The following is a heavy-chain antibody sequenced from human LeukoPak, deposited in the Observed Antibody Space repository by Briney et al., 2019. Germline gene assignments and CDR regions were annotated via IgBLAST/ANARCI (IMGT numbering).Heavy chain of an antibody. J-gene: IGHJ4*02. CDR3: ASGHGSGTYFLAGTLDY. CDR2: IDTTSSSI. V-gene: IGHV3-21*01. Sequence: PGGSLRLSCAASGFTFSGYSLNWVRQAPGKGLEWVSSIDTTSSSIHYADSVKGRFTISRDNAKNSLYLQMNNLRVEDTAVYYCASGHGSGTYFLAGTLDYWGRGTLVTVSS. D-gene: IGHD3-10*01. CDR1: GFTFSGYS.